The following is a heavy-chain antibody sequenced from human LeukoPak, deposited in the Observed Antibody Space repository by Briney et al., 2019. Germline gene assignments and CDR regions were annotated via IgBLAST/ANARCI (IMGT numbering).Heavy chain of an antibody. V-gene: IGHV3-23*01. Sequence: GGSLRLSCAPSGFTIARYAMSWVRQAPGDGLESVSSLSGRAASTYYTDSVKGRFTISRDNSKNTLHLQMNRLTVNDTAVYYCAKARVEEYQLLDSFDIWGRGTMVTVSS. CDR2: LSGRAAST. CDR3: AKARVEEYQLLDSFDI. CDR1: GFTIARYA. J-gene: IGHJ3*02. D-gene: IGHD2-2*01.